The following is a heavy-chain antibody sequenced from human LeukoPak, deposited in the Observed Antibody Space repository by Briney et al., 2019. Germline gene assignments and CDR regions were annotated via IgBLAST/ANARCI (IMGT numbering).Heavy chain of an antibody. CDR2: IYYIGST. Sequence: SETLSLTCTVSGGSISSYYWSWIRQPPGKGLEGIGYIYYIGSTNYNPSLKSRVTISVDTSKSQFSLKLSSVTAADTAVYYCARVIVGDYVGGTRYFDYWGQGTLVTVSS. D-gene: IGHD4-17*01. CDR3: ARVIVGDYVGGTRYFDY. J-gene: IGHJ4*02. CDR1: GGSISSYY. V-gene: IGHV4-59*01.